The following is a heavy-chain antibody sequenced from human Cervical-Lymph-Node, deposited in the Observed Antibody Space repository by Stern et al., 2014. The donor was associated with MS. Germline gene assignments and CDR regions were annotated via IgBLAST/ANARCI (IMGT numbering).Heavy chain of an antibody. V-gene: IGHV4-59*01. Sequence: QLQLQESGPGLVKPSETLSLTCTVSGDSLIGYYWSWIRQPPGKGLEWIGSIYYSGGTKYNPSRGSRVTISVDRSKKQFSLQLTSVTAADSALYFCARGIYALDVWGQGTTVTVSS. J-gene: IGHJ6*02. D-gene: IGHD3-16*01. CDR2: IYYSGGT. CDR3: ARGIYALDV. CDR1: GDSLIGYY.